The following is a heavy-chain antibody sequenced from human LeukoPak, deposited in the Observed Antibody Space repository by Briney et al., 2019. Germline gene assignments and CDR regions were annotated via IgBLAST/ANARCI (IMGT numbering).Heavy chain of an antibody. CDR2: VNPDTGYT. J-gene: IGHJ4*02. D-gene: IGHD2-15*01. CDR3: ARGTGDSAALDY. V-gene: IGHV1-8*03. CDR1: GYTFFNSD. Sequence: ASVMVSCKASGYTFFNSDFNWVRQATGQGLEWMGWVNPDTGYTGYAQKFQGRVTITRDTSLGTAYMELSSLTSEDTAVYYCARGTGDSAALDYWGQGTLVTVSS.